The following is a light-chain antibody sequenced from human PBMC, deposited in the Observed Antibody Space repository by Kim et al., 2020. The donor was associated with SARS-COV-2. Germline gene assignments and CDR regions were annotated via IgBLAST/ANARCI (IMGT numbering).Light chain of an antibody. J-gene: IGKJ4*01. Sequence: IQLTQSPSSLSASVGDRVTITCRASQGISSYLAWYQQKPGKAPKLLIYAASTLQTGVPSRFSGSGSGTDFTLTISSLQPADFATYYCQQGNSFPLTFGGGTKVEIK. V-gene: IGKV1-9*01. CDR2: AAS. CDR3: QQGNSFPLT. CDR1: QGISSY.